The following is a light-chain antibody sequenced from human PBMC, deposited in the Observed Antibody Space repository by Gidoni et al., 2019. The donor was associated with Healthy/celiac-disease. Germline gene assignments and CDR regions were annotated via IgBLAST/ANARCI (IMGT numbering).Light chain of an antibody. V-gene: IGKV3-15*01. CDR2: GAS. CDR3: QQYNNWLPMYT. CDR1: QSVSSN. Sequence: IVMTQSPATLSVSPGERATLSCRASQSVSSNLAWYQQKPGQAPRLLIYGASTRATGIPARFSGSGSGTEFTLTISSLQSEDFAVYYCQQYNNWLPMYTFGQGTKLEIK. J-gene: IGKJ2*01.